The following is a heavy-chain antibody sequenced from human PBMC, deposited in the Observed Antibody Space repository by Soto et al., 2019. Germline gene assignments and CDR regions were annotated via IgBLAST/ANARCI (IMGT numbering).Heavy chain of an antibody. CDR3: ARHVPAAGYYYGMDV. Sequence: QVQLVQSGAEVKKPGSSVKVSCKASGGTFSSYAISWVRQAPGQGLEWMGGIIPIFGTAIYAQKFQVRVTITADESTSTAYMELSSLRSDDTAVYYCARHVPAAGYYYGMDVWGQGTTVTVSS. CDR1: GGTFSSYA. V-gene: IGHV1-69*12. CDR2: IIPIFGTA. J-gene: IGHJ6*02. D-gene: IGHD2-2*01.